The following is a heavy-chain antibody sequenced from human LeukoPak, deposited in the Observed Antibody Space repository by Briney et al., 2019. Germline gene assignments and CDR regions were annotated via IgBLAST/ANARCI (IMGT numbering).Heavy chain of an antibody. CDR1: GFTFSSYA. V-gene: IGHV3-23*01. CDR2: ISGSGGST. D-gene: IGHD6-13*01. CDR3: AKEVKAGTNWFDP. J-gene: IGHJ5*02. Sequence: GGSLRLSCAASGFTFSSYAMSWVRQAPGKGLEGVSAISGSGGSTYYADSVKGRFTISRDNSKNRLYLQMNSLRAEDTAVYFCAKEVKAGTNWFDPWGQGTLVTVSS.